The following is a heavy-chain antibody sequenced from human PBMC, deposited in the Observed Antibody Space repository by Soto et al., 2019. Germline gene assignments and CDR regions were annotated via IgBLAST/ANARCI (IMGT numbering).Heavy chain of an antibody. CDR3: ARVYNWNYSL. CDR2: IYYSGST. D-gene: IGHD1-1*01. J-gene: IGHJ4*02. V-gene: IGHV4-31*03. CDR1: GGSISSGGYY. Sequence: SETLSLTCTVSGGSISSGGYYWSWIRQHPGKGLEWIGYIYYSGSTCYNPSLKSRVTISVDTSKNQFPLKLSSVTAADTAVYYCARVYNWNYSLWGQGTLVTVSS.